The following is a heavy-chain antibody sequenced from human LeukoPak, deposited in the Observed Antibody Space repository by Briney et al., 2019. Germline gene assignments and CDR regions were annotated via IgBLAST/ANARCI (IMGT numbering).Heavy chain of an antibody. CDR1: GFTFSNAW. CDR2: IKSKTDGGTT. D-gene: IGHD3-22*01. CDR3: TTTSRATYYYDSSGYYPNYFDY. Sequence: GGSLRLSCAASGFTFSNAWMSWVRQAPGKGLEWVGRIKSKTDGGTTDYAAPVKGRFTISRDDSKNTLYLQMNSLKTEDTAVYYCTTTSRATYYYDSSGYYPNYFDYWGQGTLVTVSS. J-gene: IGHJ4*02. V-gene: IGHV3-15*01.